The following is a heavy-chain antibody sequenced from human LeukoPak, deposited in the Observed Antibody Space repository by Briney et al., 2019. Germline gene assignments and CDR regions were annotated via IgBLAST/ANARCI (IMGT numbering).Heavy chain of an antibody. CDR3: ARCPSWSGYSFDY. Sequence: PSETLSLTCTVSGGSISSYYWTWIRQPPRKGLEWIGYIFYTGSANYNPSLKSRATISVDTSKNQFSLKLSSVTAADTAVYYCARCPSWSGYSFDYWGQGTLVTVAS. D-gene: IGHD3-3*01. CDR1: GGSISSYY. J-gene: IGHJ4*02. V-gene: IGHV4-59*01. CDR2: IFYTGSA.